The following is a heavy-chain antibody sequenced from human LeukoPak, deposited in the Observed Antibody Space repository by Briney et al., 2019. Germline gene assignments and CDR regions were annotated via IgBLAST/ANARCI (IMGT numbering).Heavy chain of an antibody. CDR3: ARDKWFGELEASYYYYYGMDV. CDR2: IIPIFGTA. V-gene: IGHV1-69*13. Sequence: SVKVSCKASGYTFTSYYMHWVRQAPGQGLEWMGGIIPIFGTANYAQKFQGRVTITADESTSTAYMELSSLRSEDTAVYYCARDKWFGELEASYYYYYGMDVWGQGTTVTVSS. D-gene: IGHD3-10*01. J-gene: IGHJ6*02. CDR1: GYTFTSYY.